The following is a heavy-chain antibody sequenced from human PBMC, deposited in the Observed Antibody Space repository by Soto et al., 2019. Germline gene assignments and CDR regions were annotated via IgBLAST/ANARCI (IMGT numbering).Heavy chain of an antibody. CDR3: ARNLAACDY. CDR2: INPSGGST. Sequence: QVQLVQSGAEVKKPGASVKVSCKASGYTFTSFYIHWVRQAPGQGLEWMGIINPSGGSTNYAQKFQGRVIVTRDTSTSTVYMELSSLKSEDTAVYYCARNLAACDYWGQGTLVTVSS. V-gene: IGHV1-46*01. D-gene: IGHD6-6*01. J-gene: IGHJ4*02. CDR1: GYTFTSFY.